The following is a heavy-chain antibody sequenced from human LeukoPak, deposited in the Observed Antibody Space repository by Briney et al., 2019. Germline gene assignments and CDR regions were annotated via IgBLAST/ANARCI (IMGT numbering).Heavy chain of an antibody. V-gene: IGHV1-2*02. D-gene: IGHD6-13*01. CDR2: INPNSGGT. J-gene: IGHJ4*02. Sequence: ASVTVSCKASGYTFTDYYMHWVRQAPGQGLERMGWINPNSGGTNYAQKFQGRVTMTRDTSINTAYMELSRLRSDDTAVYYCATVRELGFDYWGQGTLVTVSS. CDR1: GYTFTDYY. CDR3: ATVRELGFDY.